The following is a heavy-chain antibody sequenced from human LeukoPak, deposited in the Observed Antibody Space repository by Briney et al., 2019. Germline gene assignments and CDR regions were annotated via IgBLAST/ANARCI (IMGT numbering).Heavy chain of an antibody. V-gene: IGHV4-30-4*01. CDR3: ARLVHSYYYGMDV. Sequence: SETLSLTCTVSGGSISCGVYYWSWLRQPPGKGLEWIGYIYYSGSTYYNPSLKSRVTISVDTSKNQFSLKLSSVTAADTAVYYCARLVHSYYYGMDVWGQGTTVTVSS. CDR1: GGSISCGVYY. D-gene: IGHD6-13*01. CDR2: IYYSGST. J-gene: IGHJ6*02.